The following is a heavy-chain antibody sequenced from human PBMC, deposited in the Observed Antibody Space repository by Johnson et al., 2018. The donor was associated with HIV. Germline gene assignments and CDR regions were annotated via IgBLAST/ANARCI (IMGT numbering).Heavy chain of an antibody. D-gene: IGHD4-17*01. CDR3: AKEGIIPTAASVGPPVDLDF. J-gene: IGHJ3*01. CDR2: ISSSGGGT. CDR1: GFTFSNYA. V-gene: IGHV3-23*04. Sequence: EVQLVESGGGLVHPGGSLRLSCAASGFTFSNYAMTWVRHVAGKGLEWVSAISSSGGGTYYADSVEGRFAISRDNSKNILYLQMNILRAEDTALYYCAKEGIIPTAASVGPPVDLDFWGQGTTVTVSS.